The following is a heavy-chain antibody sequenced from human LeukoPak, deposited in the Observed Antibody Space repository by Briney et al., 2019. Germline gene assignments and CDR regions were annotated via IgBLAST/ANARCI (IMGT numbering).Heavy chain of an antibody. CDR3: ARGPNRYSGNYPDY. J-gene: IGHJ4*02. D-gene: IGHD1-26*01. CDR2: ISYDGSNK. V-gene: IGHV3-30-3*01. Sequence: GGSLRLSCAASGFTLSTYAMHWVRQAPGKGLEWVALISYDGSNKYYADSVKGRFTISRDNSKNTLYLQVNSLRAEDTAVYYCARGPNRYSGNYPDYWGQGTLVTVSS. CDR1: GFTLSTYA.